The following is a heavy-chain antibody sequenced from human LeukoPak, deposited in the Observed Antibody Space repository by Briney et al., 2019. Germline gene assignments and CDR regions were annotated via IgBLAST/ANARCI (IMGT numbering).Heavy chain of an antibody. CDR2: INPNSGRT. CDR1: GYTFTGYY. CDR3: AREQQLVQAYYCYYYMDV. Sequence: GASVKVSCKASGYTFTGYYMHWVRQAPGQGLEWMGRINPNSGRTNYAQKFQGRVTMTRDTSISTAYMELSRLRSDDTAVYYCAREQQLVQAYYCYYYMDVWGKGTTVTVSS. J-gene: IGHJ6*03. D-gene: IGHD6-13*01. V-gene: IGHV1-2*06.